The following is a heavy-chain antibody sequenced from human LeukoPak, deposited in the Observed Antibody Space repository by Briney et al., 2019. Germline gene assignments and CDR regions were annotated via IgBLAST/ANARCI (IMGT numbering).Heavy chain of an antibody. CDR3: ARTSREFNDCDY. D-gene: IGHD3-10*01. V-gene: IGHV3-23*01. CDR1: GFTFSDYA. Sequence: SGGSLRLSCAASGFTFSDYAMSWVRQGPGKGLAWVSSITAGGGRTNYADSVKGRFTISRDNSKNTLYLQMNSLRAEDTAVYYCARTSREFNDCDYWGQGTLVTVSS. J-gene: IGHJ4*02. CDR2: ITAGGGRT.